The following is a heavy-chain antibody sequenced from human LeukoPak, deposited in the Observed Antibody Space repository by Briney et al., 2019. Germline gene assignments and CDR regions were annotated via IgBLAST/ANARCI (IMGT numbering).Heavy chain of an antibody. CDR2: IYDSGGT. J-gene: IGHJ4*02. Sequence: SETLSLTCTVSGGSVSSGGYYWDWIRQHPGKGLEWIGYIYDSGGTYYNPFLKSRVTISVDTSKNQFSLKLSSVTAADTAVYYCAREDAGTVTIDSWGQGTLVTVSS. D-gene: IGHD4-17*01. V-gene: IGHV4-31*03. CDR1: GGSVSSGGYY. CDR3: AREDAGTVTIDS.